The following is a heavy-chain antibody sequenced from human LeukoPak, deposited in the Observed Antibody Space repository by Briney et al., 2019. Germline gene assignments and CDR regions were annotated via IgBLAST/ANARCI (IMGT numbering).Heavy chain of an antibody. V-gene: IGHV3-21*01. CDR3: ARGVGYCSGGSCYSLNDY. CDR2: ISSSSSYI. D-gene: IGHD2-15*01. Sequence: GGSLRLSCAASGFTFSSYSMNWVRQAPGKGLEWVSSISSSSSYIYYADSVKGRFTISRDNAKNSLYLQMNSLRAEDTAVYYCARGVGYCSGGSCYSLNDYWGQGTLVTVSS. J-gene: IGHJ4*02. CDR1: GFTFSSYS.